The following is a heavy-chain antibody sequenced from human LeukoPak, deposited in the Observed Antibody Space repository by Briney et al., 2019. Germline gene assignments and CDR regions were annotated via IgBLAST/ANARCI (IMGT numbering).Heavy chain of an antibody. V-gene: IGHV1-2*02. CDR1: GYTFTGYY. D-gene: IGHD2-15*01. CDR3: AREDIVVVVAATRGGDYGMDV. CDR2: INPNSGGT. Sequence: ASVKVSCKASGYTFTGYYMHWVRQAPGQGLEWMGWINPNSGGTNYAQRFQGRVTMTRDTSISTAYMELSRLRSDDTAVYYCAREDIVVVVAATRGGDYGMDVWGQGTTVTVSS. J-gene: IGHJ6*02.